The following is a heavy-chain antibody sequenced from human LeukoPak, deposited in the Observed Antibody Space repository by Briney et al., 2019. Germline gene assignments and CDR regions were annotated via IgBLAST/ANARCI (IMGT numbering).Heavy chain of an antibody. CDR3: ARAPYYDSSGYYLGRAFDI. V-gene: IGHV3-72*01. Sequence: PGGSLRLSCAASGFTFSSYSMNWVRQAPGKGLEWVGRTRNKANSYTTEYAASVKGRFTISRDDSKNSLYLQMNSLKTEDTAVYYCARAPYYDSSGYYLGRAFDIWGQGTMVTVSS. D-gene: IGHD3-22*01. J-gene: IGHJ3*02. CDR1: GFTFSSYS. CDR2: TRNKANSYTT.